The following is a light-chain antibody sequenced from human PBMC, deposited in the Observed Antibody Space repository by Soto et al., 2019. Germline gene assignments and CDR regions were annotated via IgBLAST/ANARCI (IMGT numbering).Light chain of an antibody. CDR1: SSNIGAGYD. CDR3: QSHDNSLSGLWV. CDR2: GSS. V-gene: IGLV1-40*01. Sequence: QSVLTQPPSVSGAPGQRVTISCTGSSSNIGAGYDVYWYQRLPGRAPKLLIYGSSSRPSGVPDRFSGSKSGTSASLAITGLQADDEADYYCQSHDNSLSGLWVFGGGTQLTVL. J-gene: IGLJ3*02.